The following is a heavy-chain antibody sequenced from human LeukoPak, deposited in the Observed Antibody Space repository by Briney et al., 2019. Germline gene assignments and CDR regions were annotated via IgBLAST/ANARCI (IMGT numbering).Heavy chain of an antibody. CDR2: IYSGGST. D-gene: IGHD6-6*01. J-gene: IGHJ6*02. V-gene: IGHV3-53*01. CDR3: ASPSRGYYYGMDV. Sequence: GGSLRLSCAASGFTVSSNYMSWVRQAPGKGLEWVSVIYSGGSTYYADSVKGRFTISRDNSKNTLYLQMNSLRAEDTAVYYCASPSRGYYYGMDVWGQGTTVTVSS. CDR1: GFTVSSNY.